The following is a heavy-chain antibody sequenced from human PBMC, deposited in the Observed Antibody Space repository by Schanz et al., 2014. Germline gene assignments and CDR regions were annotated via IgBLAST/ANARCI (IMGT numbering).Heavy chain of an antibody. D-gene: IGHD3-10*01. CDR2: ISASGGST. V-gene: IGHV3-23*01. CDR1: GFTFNSYA. CDR3: ARVPYGSGSYWDY. Sequence: DVQLLESGGGLVQPGGSLRLSCAASGFTFNSYAMTWVRQAPGKGLEWVSTISASGGSTYYADSVKGRFTISRDNSKNTLYLQMNSLRAGDTAVYYCARVPYGSGSYWDYWGQGTLVTVSS. J-gene: IGHJ4*02.